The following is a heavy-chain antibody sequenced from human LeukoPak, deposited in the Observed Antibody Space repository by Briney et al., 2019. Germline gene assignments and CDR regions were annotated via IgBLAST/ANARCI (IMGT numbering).Heavy chain of an antibody. CDR2: IIPIFGTA. V-gene: IGHV1-69*13. CDR3: ATPRWGGYGNEFDY. J-gene: IGHJ4*02. Sequence: ASVKVSCKASGGTFSSYAISWVRQAPGQGLEWMGGIIPIFGTANYAQKFQGRVTITADESTSTAYMELSSLRSEDTAVYYCATPRWGGYGNEFDYWGQGTLVTVSS. D-gene: IGHD5-12*01. CDR1: GGTFSSYA.